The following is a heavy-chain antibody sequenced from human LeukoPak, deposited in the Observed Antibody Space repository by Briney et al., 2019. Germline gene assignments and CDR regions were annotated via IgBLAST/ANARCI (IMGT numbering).Heavy chain of an antibody. J-gene: IGHJ6*03. CDR2: ISVSISTI. Sequence: QAGGSLRLSCAASGFTFSGYSMNWVRQAPGKGLEWVSYISVSISTIYHADSVKGRFTISRDNAKNSLYLQMNSLRAEDTAVYYCARVRGSHLSYYYMDVWGKGTTVTVSS. D-gene: IGHD2-15*01. V-gene: IGHV3-48*01. CDR1: GFTFSGYS. CDR3: ARVRGSHLSYYYMDV.